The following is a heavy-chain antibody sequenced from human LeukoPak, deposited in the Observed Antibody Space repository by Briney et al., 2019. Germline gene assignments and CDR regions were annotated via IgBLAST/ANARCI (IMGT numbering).Heavy chain of an antibody. V-gene: IGHV3-48*03. CDR3: AKVATEAYYFDY. CDR2: ISSSGSTI. J-gene: IGHJ4*02. Sequence: GGSLRLSCAASGFIFSSYEMNWVRQAPGKGLEWVSYISSSGSTIYYADSVKGRFTISRDNAKSSLYLQMSSLRAEDTAVYYCAKVATEAYYFDYWGQGTLVTVSS. CDR1: GFIFSSYE. D-gene: IGHD5-12*01.